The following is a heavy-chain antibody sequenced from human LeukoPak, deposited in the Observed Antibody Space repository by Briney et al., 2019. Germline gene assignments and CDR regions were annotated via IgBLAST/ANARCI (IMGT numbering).Heavy chain of an antibody. CDR2: INHSGST. V-gene: IGHV4-34*01. D-gene: IGHD6-19*01. J-gene: IGHJ4*02. CDR1: GGSFSGYY. Sequence: PSETLSLTCAVYGGSFSGYYWSWIRQPPGKGLEWIGGINHSGSTNYNPSLKSRVTISVDTSKNQFSLKLSSVTAADTAVYYCARAPPGIAVADYWGQGTLVTVSS. CDR3: ARAPPGIAVADY.